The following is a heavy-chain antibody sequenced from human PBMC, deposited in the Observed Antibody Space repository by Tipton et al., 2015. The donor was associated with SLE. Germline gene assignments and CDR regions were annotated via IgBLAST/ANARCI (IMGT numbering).Heavy chain of an antibody. D-gene: IGHD5-18*01. CDR3: ARVRVDTAMGVFDF. V-gene: IGHV1-18*01. Sequence: QLVQSGDEVKKPGASVKVSCKASGYTFTTYGISWVRQAPGQGLEWMGWISTYNGNTNYAQKLQGRVTMTSDTSTSTAYMELRSLRSDDTAIYYCARVRVDTAMGVFDFWGQGTLVTVSS. CDR2: ISTYNGNT. CDR1: GYTFTTYG. J-gene: IGHJ4*02.